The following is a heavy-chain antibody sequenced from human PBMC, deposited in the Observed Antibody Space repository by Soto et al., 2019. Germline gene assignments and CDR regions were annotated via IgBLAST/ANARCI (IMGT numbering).Heavy chain of an antibody. CDR3: ARLRLDGAVAGNHYFDF. Sequence: PGGSLRLSCEASGFTVSSNYMTWVRQAPGKGLEWVSVIYSAGSTYYADSVKGRFTISRDNSKDTLFLQMNSLRAEDTAVYYCARLRLDGAVAGNHYFDFWGLGTLVTSP. J-gene: IGHJ4*02. CDR1: GFTVSSNY. CDR2: IYSAGST. D-gene: IGHD6-13*01. V-gene: IGHV3-53*01.